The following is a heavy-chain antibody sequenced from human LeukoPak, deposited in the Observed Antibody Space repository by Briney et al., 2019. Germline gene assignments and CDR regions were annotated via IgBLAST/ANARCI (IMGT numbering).Heavy chain of an antibody. J-gene: IGHJ6*02. V-gene: IGHV4-59*01. D-gene: IGHD2-15*01. CDR3: ARGDLLLGGYSGMDV. CDR1: GGSISSYY. CDR2: IYYSGST. Sequence: AETLSLTCTVSGGSISSYYWNWIRQPPGKGLKGMGYIYYSGSTNYNPSPKSRVTMSVDTSKNQFSPQLTSVTAADTAVYYCARGDLLLGGYSGMDVWGQGTTVTVSS.